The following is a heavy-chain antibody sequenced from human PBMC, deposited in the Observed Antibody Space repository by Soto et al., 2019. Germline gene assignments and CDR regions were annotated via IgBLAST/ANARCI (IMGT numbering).Heavy chain of an antibody. CDR3: ARDGLLPNSFDP. J-gene: IGHJ5*02. V-gene: IGHV3-30-3*01. Sequence: PGGSMRLSCAASGFTFSSYAMHWVRQAPGKGLEWVAVISYDGSNKYYADSVKGRFTISRDNSKNTLYLQMNSLRAEDTAVYYCARDGLLPNSFDPWGQGTLETVSS. CDR1: GFTFSSYA. CDR2: ISYDGSNK. D-gene: IGHD1-26*01.